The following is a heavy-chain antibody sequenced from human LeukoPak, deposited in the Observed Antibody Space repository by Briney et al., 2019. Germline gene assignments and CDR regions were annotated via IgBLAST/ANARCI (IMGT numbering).Heavy chain of an antibody. Sequence: GGSLRLSCAASGFSFSTFAMTWVRQAPGKGLEWVSAIHGSGDRTYYADSVKGRFTISRDNSKNRVYLQMNSLRAEDTAVYYCAKDQGNGYGDQLHFWGQGTLVTVSS. J-gene: IGHJ4*02. V-gene: IGHV3-23*01. CDR2: IHGSGDRT. CDR1: GFSFSTFA. CDR3: AKDQGNGYGDQLHF. D-gene: IGHD4-17*01.